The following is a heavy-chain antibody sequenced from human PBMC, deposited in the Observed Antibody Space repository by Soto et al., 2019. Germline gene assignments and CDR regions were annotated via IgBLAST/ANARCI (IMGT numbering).Heavy chain of an antibody. D-gene: IGHD5-18*01. CDR3: ARVDTAMVTVGDWFDP. J-gene: IGHJ5*02. CDR2: ISAYNGNT. Sequence: ASVKVSCKASGYTFTSYGISWVRQAPGQGLEWMGWISAYNGNTNYAQKLQGRVTMTTDTSTSTAYMELRSLRSDDTAVYYCARVDTAMVTVGDWFDPWGQGTLVTVS. V-gene: IGHV1-18*01. CDR1: GYTFTSYG.